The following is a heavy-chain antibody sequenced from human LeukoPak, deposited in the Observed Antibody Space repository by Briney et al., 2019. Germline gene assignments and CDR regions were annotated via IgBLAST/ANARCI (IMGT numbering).Heavy chain of an antibody. Sequence: SQTLSLTCAISGDSVSSNSAAWNWIRQSPSRGLEWLGRTYYRSKWYNDYAVSVKSRITINPDTSKNQFSLQLNSVTPEDTAVYYCARAKPPLYSSGSNYFDYWGQGTLVTVSS. J-gene: IGHJ4*02. V-gene: IGHV6-1*01. CDR1: GDSVSSNSAA. CDR2: TYYRSKWYN. CDR3: ARAKPPLYSSGSNYFDY. D-gene: IGHD6-19*01.